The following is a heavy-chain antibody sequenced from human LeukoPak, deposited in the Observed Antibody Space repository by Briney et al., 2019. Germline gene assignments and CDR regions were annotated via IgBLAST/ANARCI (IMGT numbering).Heavy chain of an antibody. Sequence: GGSLRLSCAASGFTFSSYWMHWVRQAPGKGLVWVSRINSDGSSTSYADSVKGRFTTSRDNAKNTLYLRMNSLRAEDTAVYYCAGIAAGRFDYWGQGTLVTVSS. CDR3: AGIAAGRFDY. D-gene: IGHD6-13*01. CDR2: INSDGSST. CDR1: GFTFSSYW. J-gene: IGHJ4*02. V-gene: IGHV3-74*01.